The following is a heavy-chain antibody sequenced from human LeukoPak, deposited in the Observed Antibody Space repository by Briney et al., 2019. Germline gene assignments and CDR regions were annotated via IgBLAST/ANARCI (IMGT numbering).Heavy chain of an antibody. D-gene: IGHD5-18*01. CDR2: IYYSGST. J-gene: IGHJ6*02. V-gene: IGHV4-59*08. Sequence: SETLDLTCNVPGGPIISYYWTWIRQPPGKGLEWIGFIYYSGSTNYNPSLRSRVTISVDTSKNQFSLKLSSVTAADTAVYYCARWRYSYGYSYGMDVWGQGTTVTVSS. CDR3: ARWRYSYGYSYGMDV. CDR1: GGPIISYY.